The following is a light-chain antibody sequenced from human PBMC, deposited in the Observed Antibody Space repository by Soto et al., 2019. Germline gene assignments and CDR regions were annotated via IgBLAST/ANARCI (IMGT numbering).Light chain of an antibody. Sequence: DIQMTQSPSTLSASVGDRVTITCRASQSISSWLAWYQQKPGKAPKLLIYDASSLESGVPSRFSGSGSGTEFTLTISSLQPDDFATYYCQQYNSYSLFDQGTKVDIK. CDR3: QQYNSYSL. J-gene: IGKJ1*01. V-gene: IGKV1-5*01. CDR2: DAS. CDR1: QSISSW.